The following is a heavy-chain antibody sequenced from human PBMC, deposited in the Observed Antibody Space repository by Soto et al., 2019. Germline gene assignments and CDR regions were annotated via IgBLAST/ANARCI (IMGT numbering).Heavy chain of an antibody. CDR3: AKGPWGYVEKTGDLLGEMRGSFNNYYYGMDV. V-gene: IGHV3-11*01. D-gene: IGHD7-27*01. CDR1: GFTFSDYY. Sequence: GGSLRLSCAASGFTFSDYYMSWIRQAPGKGLEWVSYISSSGTTIYYADSVKGRFTISRDNSKNTLYLQMNSLRAEDTAVYYCAKGPWGYVEKTGDLLGEMRGSFNNYYYGMDVWGQGTTVTVSS. CDR2: ISSSGTTI. J-gene: IGHJ6*02.